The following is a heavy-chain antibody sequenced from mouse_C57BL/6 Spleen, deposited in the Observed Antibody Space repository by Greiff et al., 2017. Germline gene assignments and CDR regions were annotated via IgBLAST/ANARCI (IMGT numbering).Heavy chain of an antibody. CDR1: GFSLTSYG. J-gene: IGHJ2*01. V-gene: IGHV2-3*01. D-gene: IGHD1-1*01. CDR3: AKGRNLFLLDY. Sequence: VKLVESGPGLVAPSQSLSITCTVSGFSLTSYGVSWVRQPPGTGLEWLGVIWGDGSTNYHSALISRLIIIKYNTKSQVCIRLSSLQTDDTATYYCAKGRNLFLLDYWGQGTTLTVSS. CDR2: IWGDGST.